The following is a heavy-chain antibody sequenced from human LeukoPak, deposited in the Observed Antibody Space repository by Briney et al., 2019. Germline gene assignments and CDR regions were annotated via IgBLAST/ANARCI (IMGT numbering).Heavy chain of an antibody. V-gene: IGHV3-21*01. CDR1: GFTFSSYS. CDR2: ISSGSKYI. Sequence: GGSLRLSCADSGFTFSSYSMNWVRQAPGKGLEWVSSISSGSKYIYNADSVKGRFTISRDNAKNSLYLRMNSLRDEDTAVYYCARALSYSYGSMDFWGQGTLVIVSS. D-gene: IGHD5-18*01. J-gene: IGHJ4*02. CDR3: ARALSYSYGSMDF.